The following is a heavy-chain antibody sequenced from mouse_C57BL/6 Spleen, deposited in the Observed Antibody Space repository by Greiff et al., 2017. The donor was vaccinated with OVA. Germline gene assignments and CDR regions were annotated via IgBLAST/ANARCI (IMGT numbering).Heavy chain of an antibody. CDR3: ARCVVYGSSSHWYFDV. D-gene: IGHD1-1*01. CDR1: GYTFTSYW. Sequence: QVQLKQPGAELVMPGASVKLSCKASGYTFTSYWMHWVKQRPGQGLEWIGEIDPSDSYTNYNQKFKGKSTLTVDKSSSTAYMQLSSLTSEDSAVYYCARCVVYGSSSHWYFDVWGTGTTVTVSS. J-gene: IGHJ1*03. V-gene: IGHV1-69*01. CDR2: IDPSDSYT.